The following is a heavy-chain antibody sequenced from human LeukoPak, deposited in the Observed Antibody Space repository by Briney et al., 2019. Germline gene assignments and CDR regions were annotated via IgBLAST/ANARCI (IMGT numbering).Heavy chain of an antibody. Sequence: ASVKVSCTVSGYTLTELSMHWVRQAPGEGLEWMGGFDPEDGETIYAQKFQGRVTMTEDTSTDTAYMELSSLRSEDTAVYYCASGFGYSSGWYYFDYWGQGTLVTVSS. CDR3: ASGFGYSSGWYYFDY. CDR1: GYTLTELS. D-gene: IGHD6-19*01. CDR2: FDPEDGET. J-gene: IGHJ4*02. V-gene: IGHV1-24*01.